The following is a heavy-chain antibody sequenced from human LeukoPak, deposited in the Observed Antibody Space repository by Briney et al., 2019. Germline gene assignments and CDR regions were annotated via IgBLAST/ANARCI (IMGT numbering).Heavy chain of an antibody. D-gene: IGHD6-19*01. CDR2: IRRRAYGGTT. V-gene: IGHV3-49*04. CDR1: GFTFGDYA. CDR3: TRYWGSSGWSFDY. J-gene: IGHJ4*02. Sequence: PGGSLRLSCTASGFTFGDYAMSWVRQAPGKGLEWVGLIRRRAYGGTTEYAASVKGRFTISRDDPKSIAYLQMNSLKTKDTAVYYCTRYWGSSGWSFDYWGQGTLVTVSS.